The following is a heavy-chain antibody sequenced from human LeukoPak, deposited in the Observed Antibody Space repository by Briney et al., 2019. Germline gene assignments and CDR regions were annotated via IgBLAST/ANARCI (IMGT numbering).Heavy chain of an antibody. Sequence: GGSLRLSCAASGFTFSSYGMSWVRQAPGKGLEWVSAISGSGGSTYYADSVKGRFTISRDNSKNTLYLQMNSQRAEDTAVYYCAKDRRYIGSSVDYWGQGTLVTVSS. V-gene: IGHV3-23*01. CDR3: AKDRRYIGSSVDY. D-gene: IGHD6-6*01. CDR1: GFTFSSYG. J-gene: IGHJ4*02. CDR2: ISGSGGST.